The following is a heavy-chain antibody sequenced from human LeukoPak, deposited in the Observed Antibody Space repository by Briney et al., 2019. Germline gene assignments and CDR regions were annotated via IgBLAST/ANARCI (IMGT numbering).Heavy chain of an antibody. J-gene: IGHJ4*02. CDR1: GFTVSSNY. D-gene: IGHD3-22*01. CDR2: IYSGGRT. V-gene: IGHV3-53*01. CDR3: ARVGVGYDSSLTHFDY. Sequence: GGSLRLSCAASGFTVSSNYMSWVRQAPGKGLDWVSVIYSGGRTYYADSVKGRFTISRDNSKNTLYLQMNSLRVEDTAVYYCARVGVGYDSSLTHFDYWGQGTLVTVSS.